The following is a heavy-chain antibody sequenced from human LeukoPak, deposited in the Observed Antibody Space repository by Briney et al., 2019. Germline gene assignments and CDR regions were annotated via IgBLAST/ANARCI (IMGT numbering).Heavy chain of an antibody. CDR2: INPNSGGT. D-gene: IGHD3-16*01. J-gene: IGHJ4*02. CDR3: ASGNDYVWGSYYY. V-gene: IGHV1-2*02. Sequence: GASVRVSCKASGYTFTGYYMHWVRQAPGQGLEWMGWINPNSGGTNYAQKFQGRVTMTRDTSISTAYMELSRLRSDDTAVYYCASGNDYVWGSYYYWGRGTLVTVSS. CDR1: GYTFTGYY.